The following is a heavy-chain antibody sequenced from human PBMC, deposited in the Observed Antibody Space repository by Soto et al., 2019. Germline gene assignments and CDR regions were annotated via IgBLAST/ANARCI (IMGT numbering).Heavy chain of an antibody. V-gene: IGHV4-34*01. CDR3: ARDLAAVPRAFDY. CDR1: GGSFSGYY. Sequence: SETLSLTCAVYGGSFSGYYWSWIRQPPGKGLEWIGDVYYSGSTDYNPSLKSRVTISVDTSKTQFSLNLRSVTAADTAVYYCARDLAAVPRAFDYWGRGTLVTVSS. D-gene: IGHD6-13*01. CDR2: VYYSGST. J-gene: IGHJ4*02.